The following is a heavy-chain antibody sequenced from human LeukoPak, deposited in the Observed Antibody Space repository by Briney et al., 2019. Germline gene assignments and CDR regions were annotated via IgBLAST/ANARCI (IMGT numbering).Heavy chain of an antibody. CDR1: GGTFSSYA. CDR2: IIPIFGTA. CDR3: AGYSGSYQGYFDY. J-gene: IGHJ4*02. V-gene: IGHV1-69*05. Sequence: SVKVSCKASGGTFSSYAISWVRQAPGQGLEWMGGIIPIFGTANYAQKFQGRVTITTGESTSTAYMELSSLRSEDTAVYYCAGYSGSYQGYFDYWGQGTLVTVSS. D-gene: IGHD1-26*01.